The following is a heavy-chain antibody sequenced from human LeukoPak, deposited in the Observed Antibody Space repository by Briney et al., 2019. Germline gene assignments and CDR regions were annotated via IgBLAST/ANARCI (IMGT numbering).Heavy chain of an antibody. CDR3: AKDPMAARLLWYFDL. CDR2: ISGSGGST. J-gene: IGHJ2*01. Sequence: PGGSLRLSCAASGFTFSSYAISWVRQAPGKGLEWVSAISGSGGSTYYADSVKGRFTISRDNSKNTLYLQMNSLRAEDTAVYYCAKDPMAARLLWYFDLWGRGTLVTVSS. CDR1: GFTFSSYA. D-gene: IGHD6-6*01. V-gene: IGHV3-23*01.